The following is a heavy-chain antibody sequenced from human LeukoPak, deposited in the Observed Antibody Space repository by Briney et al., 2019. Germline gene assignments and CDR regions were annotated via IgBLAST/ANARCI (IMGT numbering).Heavy chain of an antibody. V-gene: IGHV3-33*01. CDR2: IWYDGSNI. CDR3: ARDSFIAAAGTSWFDP. D-gene: IGHD6-13*01. J-gene: IGHJ5*02. CDR1: GFSFSSYG. Sequence: GGSLRLSCAASGFSFSSYGMHWLRQAPGKGLEWVAVIWYDGSNIYYADSVKGRFTISRDNSKNTLYLQMNSLRAEDTAVYYCARDSFIAAAGTSWFDPWGQGTLVTVSS.